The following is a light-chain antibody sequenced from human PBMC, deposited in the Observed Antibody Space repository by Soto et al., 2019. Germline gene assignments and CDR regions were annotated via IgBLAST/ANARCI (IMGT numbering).Light chain of an antibody. V-gene: IGKV3-11*01. CDR3: QQRSNWPLT. Sequence: EIVLTQSPATLSLSPGERATLSCRASQSVRSYLAWYQHKHGQAPRLLIYDASNGATGIPARFSGSGSGTDFTLTISSLEPEDFAVYYCQQRSNWPLTFGGGTKV. CDR2: DAS. CDR1: QSVRSY. J-gene: IGKJ4*01.